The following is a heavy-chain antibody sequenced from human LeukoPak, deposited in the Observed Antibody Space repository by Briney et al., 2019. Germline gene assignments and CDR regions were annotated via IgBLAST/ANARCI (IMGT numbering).Heavy chain of an antibody. CDR2: ISAYNGNT. D-gene: IGHD6-19*01. J-gene: IGHJ6*03. CDR1: GYTFTSYG. Sequence: ASVKVSCKASGYTFTSYGISWVRQAPGQGLEWMGWISAYNGNTNYAQKLQGRVTMTTDTSTSTAYMELRSLRSDDTAVYYCARQAVAGTTGYYYYYMDVWGKWTTVTVSS. CDR3: ARQAVAGTTGYYYYYMDV. V-gene: IGHV1-18*01.